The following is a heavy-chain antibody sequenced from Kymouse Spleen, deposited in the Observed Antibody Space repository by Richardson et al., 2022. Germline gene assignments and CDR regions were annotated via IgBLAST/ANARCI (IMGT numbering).Heavy chain of an antibody. Sequence: EVQLVESGGGLVQPGGSLRLSCAASGFTFSSYSMNWVRQAPGKGLEWVSYISSSSSTIYYADSVKGRFTISRDNAKNSLYLQMNSLRDEDTAVYYCARIDNWNYEWYFDLWGRGTLVTVSS. CDR2: ISSSSSTI. CDR1: GFTFSSYS. V-gene: IGHV3-48*02. J-gene: IGHJ2*01. D-gene: IGHD1-7*01. CDR3: ARIDNWNYEWYFDL.